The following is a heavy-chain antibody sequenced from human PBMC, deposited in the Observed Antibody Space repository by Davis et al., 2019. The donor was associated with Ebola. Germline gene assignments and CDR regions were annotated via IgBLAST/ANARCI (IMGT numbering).Heavy chain of an antibody. D-gene: IGHD4-17*01. V-gene: IGHV1-3*01. J-gene: IGHJ4*02. CDR1: GYTFTSYA. CDR3: ASDYGDYGEGHFDY. Sequence: ASAKVSCKASGYTFTSYAMHWVRQAPGQRLEWMGWINAGNGNTKYSQKFQGRVTITRDTSASTAYMELSSLRSEDTAVYYCASDYGDYGEGHFDYWGQGTLVTVSS. CDR2: INAGNGNT.